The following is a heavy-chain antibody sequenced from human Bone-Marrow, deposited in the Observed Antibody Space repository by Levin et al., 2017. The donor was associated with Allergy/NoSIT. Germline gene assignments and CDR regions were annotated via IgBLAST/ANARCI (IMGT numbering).Heavy chain of an antibody. J-gene: IGHJ4*02. V-gene: IGHV4-59*08. CDR2: VYYSGSA. D-gene: IGHD2-15*01. Sequence: SETLSLTCTVSGGSISGYYWSWIRQPPGRGLEWIGYVYYSGSAQYNPSLKSRVTISVDTSRDQFSLQLNSVTAADTAVYYCTRLHCSHNCYPGDWSQGILVTVSS. CDR1: GGSISGYY. CDR3: TRLHCSHNCYPGD.